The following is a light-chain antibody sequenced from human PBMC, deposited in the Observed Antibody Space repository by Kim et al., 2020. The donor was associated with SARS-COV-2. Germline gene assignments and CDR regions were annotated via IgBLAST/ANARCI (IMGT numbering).Light chain of an antibody. J-gene: IGLJ3*02. CDR1: SYDVGGYNF. V-gene: IGLV2-14*01. CDR3: TSYTSSTNLV. CDR2: DVN. Sequence: QSVLTQPASVSGTPGQSITISCTGTSYDVGGYNFVSWYQQYPGKAPKLMIYDVNNRPSGVSNRFSGSKTGNTASLTISGLQAEDEADYYCTSYTSSTNLVFGGGTKLTVL.